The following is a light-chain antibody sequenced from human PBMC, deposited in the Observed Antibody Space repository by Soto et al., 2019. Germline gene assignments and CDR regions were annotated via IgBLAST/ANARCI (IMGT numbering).Light chain of an antibody. Sequence: QSVLTQPASVSGSPGQSITIACTGTTSDVGRYNYVSWYQQHPGKAPKLIIYDVSNRPSGVSNRFSGSKSGNTASLTSSWLRAEDEADYYCNSYTRSSTDVLGTGTKLTVL. J-gene: IGLJ1*01. CDR3: NSYTRSSTDV. CDR1: TSDVGRYNY. V-gene: IGLV2-14*01. CDR2: DVS.